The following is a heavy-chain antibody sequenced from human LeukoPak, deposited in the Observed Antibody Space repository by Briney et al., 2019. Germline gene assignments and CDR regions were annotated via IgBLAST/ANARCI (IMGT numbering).Heavy chain of an antibody. CDR1: GFTFSSYS. CDR2: ISYDSAIK. J-gene: IGHJ4*02. V-gene: IGHV3-48*01. Sequence: PGGSLRLSCAASGFTFSSYSMNWVRQAPGKGLEWISYISYDSAIKYYADSVRGRFTISRDNAKNSLSQQMHSLRAEDTAVYYCVRDNPRCCGVVPVNIDDFWGQGTLVTVSS. CDR3: VRDNPRCCGVVPVNIDDF. D-gene: IGHD2-15*01.